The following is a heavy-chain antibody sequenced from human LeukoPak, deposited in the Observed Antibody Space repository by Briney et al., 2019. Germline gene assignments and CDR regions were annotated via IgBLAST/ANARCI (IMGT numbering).Heavy chain of an antibody. J-gene: IGHJ5*02. CDR3: ARAGDYGDYGPQNWFDP. CDR1: GYSFTSYW. CDR2: IYPGDSDT. Sequence: GESLKISCKGSGYSFTSYWIGWVRQMPGKGLEWMGIIYPGDSDTRYSPSFQGQVTISADKSISTAYLQWSSLKASDTAMYYCARAGDYGDYGPQNWFDPWGQGTLVTVSS. V-gene: IGHV5-51*01. D-gene: IGHD4-17*01.